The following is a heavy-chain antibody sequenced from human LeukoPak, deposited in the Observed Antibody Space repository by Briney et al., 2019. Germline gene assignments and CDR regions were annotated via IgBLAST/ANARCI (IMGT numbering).Heavy chain of an antibody. CDR1: GFPFSGYW. V-gene: IGHV3-7*01. CDR2: INEDGSEE. D-gene: IGHD3-10*01. CDR3: ARGFDGRRAFDL. J-gene: IGHJ3*01. Sequence: PGGSLRLSCAVSGFPFSGYWMSWVRQAPGNGLEWGATINEDGSEEYYVDSVKGRFTIFRDNAKNSLYFQMSSLRGEDTALYYCARGFDGRRAFDLWGQGTKVTVSS.